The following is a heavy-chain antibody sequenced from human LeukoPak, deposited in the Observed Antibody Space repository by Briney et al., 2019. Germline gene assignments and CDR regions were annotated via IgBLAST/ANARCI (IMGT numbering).Heavy chain of an antibody. CDR2: ISYSGST. CDR3: ARGKTYYDISKDAFDI. Sequence: SETLSLTCTVSGGSMNSYYWSWIRQPPGKGLEWIGYISYSGSTNYNPSLKSRVTISVDTSKNQFSLKLSSVTAADTAVYYCARGKTYYDISKDAFDIWGQGTMVTVSS. D-gene: IGHD3-22*01. CDR1: GGSMNSYY. V-gene: IGHV4-59*01. J-gene: IGHJ3*02.